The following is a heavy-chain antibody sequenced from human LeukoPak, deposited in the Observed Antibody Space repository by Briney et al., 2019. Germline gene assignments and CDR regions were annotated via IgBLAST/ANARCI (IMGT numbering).Heavy chain of an antibody. CDR2: IIPIFGTA. D-gene: IGHD3-22*01. J-gene: IGHJ4*02. V-gene: IGHV1-69*13. CDR3: GRVPLGSQIDSSGYYSPDY. CDR1: GGTFSSYA. Sequence: SVKVSCKASGGTFSSYAISWVRQAPGQGLEWMGGIIPIFGTANYAQKFQGRVTITADESTSTAYMELSSLRSEDTAVYYCGRVPLGSQIDSSGYYSPDYWGQGTLVTVSS.